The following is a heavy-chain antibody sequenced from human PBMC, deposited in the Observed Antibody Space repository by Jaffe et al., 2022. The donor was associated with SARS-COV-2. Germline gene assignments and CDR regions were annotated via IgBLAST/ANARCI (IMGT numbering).Heavy chain of an antibody. CDR2: IIPMFATA. J-gene: IGHJ3*02. V-gene: IGHV1-69*01. CDR3: ARDVGRDYASSGYYRAFDI. D-gene: IGHD3-22*01. CDR1: GGTFSSYA. Sequence: QVQLVQSGAEVKKPGSSVKVSCKASGGTFSSYAMSWVRQAPGQGLEWMGGIIPMFATAKYAQKFQGRVTITADESTTTAYMELSSLRSEDTAMYYCARDVGRDYASSGYYRAFDIWGQGTMVTVSS.